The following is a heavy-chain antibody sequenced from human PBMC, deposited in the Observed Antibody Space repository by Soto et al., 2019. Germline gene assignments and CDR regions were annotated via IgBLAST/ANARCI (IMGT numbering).Heavy chain of an antibody. V-gene: IGHV1-69*01. D-gene: IGHD2-15*01. Sequence: QVQLVQSGAEVKKPGSSVKVSCKASGGTFSSYAISWVRQAPGQGLEWMGGIIPIFGTANYAQKFQGRVTITADESTSTAYRGRGSLRSEVTAVYYWARGGGAGIVVVGSFDYWGQGTLVTVSS. CDR2: IIPIFGTA. CDR1: GGTFSSYA. CDR3: ARGGGAGIVVVGSFDY. J-gene: IGHJ4*02.